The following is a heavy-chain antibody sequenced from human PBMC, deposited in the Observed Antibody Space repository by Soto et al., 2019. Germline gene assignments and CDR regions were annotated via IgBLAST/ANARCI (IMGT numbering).Heavy chain of an antibody. J-gene: IGHJ4*02. Sequence: GGSLRLSCAASGFTFTTYAMSWVRQAPGKGLEWVSAVSSTGATTYYADSVKGRFTISRYNSKNTLFLQMNSLRAEDTAVYYCAKDRLPFSAVGTGSFDYCGKATLRTVFS. D-gene: IGHD6-13*01. CDR3: AKDRLPFSAVGTGSFDY. CDR2: VSSTGATT. V-gene: IGHV3-23*01. CDR1: GFTFTTYA.